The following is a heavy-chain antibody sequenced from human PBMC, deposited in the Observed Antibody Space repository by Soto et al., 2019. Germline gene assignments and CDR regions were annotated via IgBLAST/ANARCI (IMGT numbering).Heavy chain of an antibody. J-gene: IGHJ4*02. CDR1: GGSISSYY. CDR2: IYYSGST. CDR3: ARHVGYSSSPPLY. V-gene: IGHV4-59*08. Sequence: QVQLQESGPGLVKPSETLSLTCTVSGGSISSYYWSWIRQPPGKGLEWIGYIYYSGSTNYNPSLKSRVTIAVDTSKNQFSLKLSSVTAADTAVYSCARHVGYSSSPPLYWGQGTLVTVSS. D-gene: IGHD6-13*01.